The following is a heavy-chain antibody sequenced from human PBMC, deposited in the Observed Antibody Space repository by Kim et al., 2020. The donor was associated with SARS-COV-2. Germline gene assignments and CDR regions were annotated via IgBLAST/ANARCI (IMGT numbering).Heavy chain of an antibody. CDR2: INHSGST. J-gene: IGHJ1*01. Sequence: SETLSLTCAVYGGSFSGYYWSWIRQPPGKGLEWIGEINHSGSTNYNPSLKSRVTISVDTSKNQFSLKLSSVTAADTAVYYCARGGRTFGGVFSAHSQYFQHWGQGTLVTVSS. V-gene: IGHV4-34*01. CDR1: GGSFSGYY. CDR3: ARGGRTFGGVFSAHSQYFQH. D-gene: IGHD3-16*01.